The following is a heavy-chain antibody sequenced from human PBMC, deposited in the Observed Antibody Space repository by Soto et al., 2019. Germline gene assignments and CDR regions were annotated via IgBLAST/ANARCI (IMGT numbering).Heavy chain of an antibody. J-gene: IGHJ5*02. CDR1: GGSISSYY. CDR3: ARYVSGSSSFNWFDP. V-gene: IGHV4-4*07. CDR2: IYTSGST. D-gene: IGHD6-6*01. Sequence: QVQLQESGPGLVKPSETLSLTCTVSGGSISSYYWNWIRQPAGKGLEWIGRIYTSGSTNYNPSLKSRVTLSVDPSKNQFSLKLSSVTAADTAMYYCARYVSGSSSFNWFDPWGQGTLVTVSS.